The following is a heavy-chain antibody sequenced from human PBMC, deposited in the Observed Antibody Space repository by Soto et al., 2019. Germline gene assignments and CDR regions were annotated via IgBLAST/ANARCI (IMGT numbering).Heavy chain of an antibody. V-gene: IGHV3-48*03. J-gene: IGHJ4*02. CDR2: ISSSGSTI. CDR1: GFTFSSYE. D-gene: IGHD2-21*02. CDR3: ARDPCPYCGGDCYSAPFAY. Sequence: EVQLVESGGGLVQPGGSLRLSCAASGFTFSSYEMNWVRQAPGKGLEWVSYISSSGSTIYYADSVKGRFTISRDNAKNSLYLQMNSLRAEDTAVYYWARDPCPYCGGDCYSAPFAYWGQGTLVTVSS.